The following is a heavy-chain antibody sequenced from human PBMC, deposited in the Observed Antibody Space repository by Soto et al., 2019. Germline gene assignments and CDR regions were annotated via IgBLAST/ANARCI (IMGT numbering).Heavy chain of an antibody. V-gene: IGHV3-33*01. CDR3: ARGDAGLAVAGT. Sequence: GGSLRLSCAASGFTFSSYGMHWVRQAPGKGLEWVAVIWYDGSNKYYADSVKGRFTISRDNSKNTLYLQMNSLRAEDTAVYYCARGDAGLAVAGTWGQGTLVTVSS. CDR2: IWYDGSNK. J-gene: IGHJ4*02. D-gene: IGHD6-19*01. CDR1: GFTFSSYG.